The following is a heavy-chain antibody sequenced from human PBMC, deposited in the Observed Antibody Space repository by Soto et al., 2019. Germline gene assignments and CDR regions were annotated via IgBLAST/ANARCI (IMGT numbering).Heavy chain of an antibody. CDR2: IRTDGGYT. J-gene: IGHJ4*02. Sequence: PGGSLRLSCVASGFSLSDHWMHWVRQVPGKGLVHVSRIRTDGGYTNCADFVEGRFTISRDNAKNTLYLQMNSLRAEDTAVYFCGRDHYGFNSIDQWGQGTLVTVSS. CDR3: GRDHYGFNSIDQ. V-gene: IGHV3-74*01. D-gene: IGHD4-17*01. CDR1: GFSLSDHW.